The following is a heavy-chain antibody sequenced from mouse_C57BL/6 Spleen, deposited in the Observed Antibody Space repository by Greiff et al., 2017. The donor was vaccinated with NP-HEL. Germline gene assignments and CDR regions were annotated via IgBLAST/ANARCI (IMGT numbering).Heavy chain of an antibody. CDR3: ARSRSNYYYFDY. Sequence: QVQLQQSGPERVKPGASVKISCKASGYAFSSSWMNWVKQRPGKGLEWIGRIYPGDGDTNYNGKFKGKATLTADKSSSTAYMQLSSLTSEDSAVYFCARSRSNYYYFDYWGQGTTLTVSS. J-gene: IGHJ2*01. CDR2: IYPGDGDT. V-gene: IGHV1-82*01. CDR1: GYAFSSSW. D-gene: IGHD2-5*01.